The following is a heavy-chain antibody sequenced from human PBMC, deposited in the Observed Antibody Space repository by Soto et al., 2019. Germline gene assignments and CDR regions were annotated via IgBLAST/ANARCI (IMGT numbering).Heavy chain of an antibody. D-gene: IGHD3-3*01. J-gene: IGHJ6*02. V-gene: IGHV4-4*03. CDR2: IYHSGVT. CDR3: ARGREWLSGKYNYYYGMDV. CDR1: GGSISSSDW. Sequence: QVLLQESGPGLVKPQGTLSLTCAVSGGSISSSDWWTWVRHSPGKGLEWIGEIYHSGVTNYNPSLRSRVTIFVDKSNNQFSLELRSVTAADTAAYYCARGREWLSGKYNYYYGMDVWGQGTTVTVS.